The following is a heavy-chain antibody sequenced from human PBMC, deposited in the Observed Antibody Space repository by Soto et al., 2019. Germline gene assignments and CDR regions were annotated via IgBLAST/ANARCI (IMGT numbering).Heavy chain of an antibody. V-gene: IGHV3-48*02. D-gene: IGHD3-3*01. CDR1: GFTFSSNS. Sequence: GGSLRLSCAASGFTFSSNSMNWVRQAPGKGLEWISYISSSSSTIYADSVKGRFTISGDNAKNSLYLQMNSLRDEDTAVYYCARVIWSGHLTSDLWGQGTLVTVSS. CDR3: ARVIWSGHLTSDL. J-gene: IGHJ5*02. CDR2: ISSSSSTI.